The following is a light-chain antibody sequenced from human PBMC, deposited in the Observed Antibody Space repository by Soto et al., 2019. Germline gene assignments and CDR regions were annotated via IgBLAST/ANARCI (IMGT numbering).Light chain of an antibody. CDR2: GAS. CDR1: QSVSSN. Sequence: EIVMTQSPATLSVSPGERATLSCRASQSVSSNLAWYQQKPGQAPSLLIYGASTRATGIPARFSGSGSGTEFTLTIRSLQSEDFAVYYCQQYNNWPPLTFGQGTKVEIK. CDR3: QQYNNWPPLT. J-gene: IGKJ1*01. V-gene: IGKV3-15*01.